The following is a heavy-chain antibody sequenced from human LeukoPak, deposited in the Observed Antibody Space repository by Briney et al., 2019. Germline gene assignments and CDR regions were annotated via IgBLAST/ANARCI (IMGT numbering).Heavy chain of an antibody. Sequence: SETLSLTCTVSGGSISSSSYYWGWIRQPPGKGLEWIGSIYYSGSTYYNPSLKSRVTISVDTSKNQFSLKLSSVTAADTAVYYCAGGYCSSTSCYTLADYYYYMDVWGKGTTVTVSS. CDR3: AGGYCSSTSCYTLADYYYYMDV. J-gene: IGHJ6*03. V-gene: IGHV4-39*01. CDR2: IYYSGST. CDR1: GGSISSSSYY. D-gene: IGHD2-2*02.